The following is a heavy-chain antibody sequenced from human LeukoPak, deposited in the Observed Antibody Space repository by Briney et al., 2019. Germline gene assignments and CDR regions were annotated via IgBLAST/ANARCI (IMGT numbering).Heavy chain of an antibody. CDR1: GYSFTSYY. Sequence: ASVKVSCKASGYSFTSYYMHWVRQAPGQGLEWMGIINPSGGSTSYAQKFQGRVTMTRDTSTSTVYMELSSLRSEDTAVYYCARLGFDWKGMDVWGQGTTVTVSS. CDR2: INPSGGST. V-gene: IGHV1-46*01. D-gene: IGHD3-9*01. CDR3: ARLGFDWKGMDV. J-gene: IGHJ6*02.